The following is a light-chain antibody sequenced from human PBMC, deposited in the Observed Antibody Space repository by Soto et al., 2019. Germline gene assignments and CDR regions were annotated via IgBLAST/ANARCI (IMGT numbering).Light chain of an antibody. CDR1: QSISSW. CDR3: QQYNSPPT. Sequence: DIQMTQSPSSLSASVGDRVTITCRASQSISSWLAWYQQKPGKAPKLLIYDASSLESGVPSRFSGSGSGTEFTPTISSLQPDDFATYYCQQYNSPPTFGQGTKVDIK. J-gene: IGKJ1*01. CDR2: DAS. V-gene: IGKV1-5*01.